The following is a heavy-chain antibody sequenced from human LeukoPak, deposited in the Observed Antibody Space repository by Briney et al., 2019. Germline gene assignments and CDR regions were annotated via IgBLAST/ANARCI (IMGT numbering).Heavy chain of an antibody. J-gene: IGHJ4*02. CDR1: GSTFSSYS. V-gene: IGHV3-48*04. CDR2: ISSSSSTI. CDR3: AREGSIYSGSYPWDY. D-gene: IGHD1-26*01. Sequence: TGGSLRLSCAASGSTFSSYSMNWVRQAPGKGLEWVSYISSSSSTIYYADSVKGRFTISRDNAKNSLYLQMNSLRAEDTAVYYCAREGSIYSGSYPWDYWGQGTLVTVSS.